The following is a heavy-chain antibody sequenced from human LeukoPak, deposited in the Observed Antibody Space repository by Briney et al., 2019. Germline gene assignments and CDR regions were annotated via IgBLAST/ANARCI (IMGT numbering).Heavy chain of an antibody. CDR1: GYTFTGYY. CDR3: ARWLQMYYYYYMDV. CDR2: INPNSGGT. V-gene: IGHV1-2*02. Sequence: ASVKVSCKASGYTFTGYYMHWVRQAPGQGLEWMGWINPNSGGTNYAQKFQGRVTMTSDTSISTAYMELSRLRSDDTAVYYCARWLQMYYYYYMDVWGKGTTVTVSS. J-gene: IGHJ6*03. D-gene: IGHD5-24*01.